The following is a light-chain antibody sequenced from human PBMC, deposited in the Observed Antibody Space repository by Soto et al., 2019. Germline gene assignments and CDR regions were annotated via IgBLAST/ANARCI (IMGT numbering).Light chain of an antibody. J-gene: IGKJ1*01. Sequence: DIQMTQSPSSLSASVGDRVTTTCRASQSISSYLNWYQQRPGKAPKVLISAASTLQSGVPSRFSGSGSGTDFTLTISSLQPEDSATYYCQQSYSNPWTFGQGTKVDI. CDR2: AAS. V-gene: IGKV1-39*01. CDR3: QQSYSNPWT. CDR1: QSISSY.